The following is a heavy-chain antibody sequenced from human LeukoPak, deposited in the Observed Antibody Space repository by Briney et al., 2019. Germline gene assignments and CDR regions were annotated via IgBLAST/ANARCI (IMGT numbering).Heavy chain of an antibody. J-gene: IGHJ4*02. Sequence: GGSLRLSGAASGFTFGSSAMSWVRQAPGKGPEWVSTFSRSGPDTYYADSVKGRFTIFRDNSKNTLYLQMNSLRAEDTAVYYCAKGSLGSWYYFDYWGQGTLVTVSS. CDR2: FSRSGPDT. D-gene: IGHD6-13*01. CDR1: GFTFGSSA. V-gene: IGHV3-23*01. CDR3: AKGSLGSWYYFDY.